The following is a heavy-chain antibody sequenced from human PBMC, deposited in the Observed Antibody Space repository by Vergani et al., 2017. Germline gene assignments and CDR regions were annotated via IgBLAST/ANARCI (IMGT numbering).Heavy chain of an antibody. J-gene: IGHJ6*02. Sequence: QVQLQQWGAGLLKPSETLSLTCTVSGGSISSYYWSWIRQPPGKGLEWIGYIYYSGSTNYNPSLKSRVTISVDTSKNQFSLKLSSVTAADTAVYYCARDGLRYFANYYYGMDVWGQGTTVTVSS. CDR2: IYYSGST. CDR1: GGSISSYY. D-gene: IGHD3-9*01. CDR3: ARDGLRYFANYYYGMDV. V-gene: IGHV4-59*01.